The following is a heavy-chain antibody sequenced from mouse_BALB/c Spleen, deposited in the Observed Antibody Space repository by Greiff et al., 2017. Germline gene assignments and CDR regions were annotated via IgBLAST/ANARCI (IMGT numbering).Heavy chain of an antibody. CDR2: ISSGSSTI. J-gene: IGHJ3*01. V-gene: IGHV5-17*02. Sequence: EVKLMESGGGLVQPGGSRKLSCAASGFTFSSFGMHWVRQAPEKGLEWVAYISSGSSTIYYADTVKGRFTISRDNPKNTLFLQMTSLRSEDTAMYYCARSAPGWFAYWGQGTLVTVSA. CDR1: GFTFSSFG. CDR3: ARSAPGWFAY.